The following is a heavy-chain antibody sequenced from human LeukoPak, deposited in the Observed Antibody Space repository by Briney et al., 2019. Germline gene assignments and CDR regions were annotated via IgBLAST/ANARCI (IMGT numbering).Heavy chain of an antibody. D-gene: IGHD2-2*01. CDR3: ARVPSHYSSTSQDY. CDR1: GGSFSGYY. CDR2: INHSGST. Sequence: SETLSLTCAVYGGSFSGYYWNWIRQPPGKGLEWIGEINHSGSTNYNPSLKSRVTISVDTSKNQFSLKLSSVTAADTAVYYCARVPSHYSSTSQDYWGQGTLVTVSS. V-gene: IGHV4-34*01. J-gene: IGHJ4*02.